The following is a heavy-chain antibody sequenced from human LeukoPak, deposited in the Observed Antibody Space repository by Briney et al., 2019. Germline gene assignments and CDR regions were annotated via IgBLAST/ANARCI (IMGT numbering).Heavy chain of an antibody. J-gene: IGHJ6*03. V-gene: IGHV4-61*02. D-gene: IGHD2-21*01. Sequence: SQTLSLTCTVSGGSISSGSYYWSWIRQPGGKGLEWIVSIYTSGSTNYNPSLESRVTMSVDTSKNPFSLKLTSVTAADTAVYFCARGDYYYYYMDVWGKGTTVTVSS. CDR1: GGSISSGSYY. CDR2: IYTSGST. CDR3: ARGDYYYYYMDV.